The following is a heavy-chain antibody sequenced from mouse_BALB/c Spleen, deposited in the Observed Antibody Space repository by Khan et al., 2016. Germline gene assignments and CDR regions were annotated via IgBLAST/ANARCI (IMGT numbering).Heavy chain of an antibody. V-gene: IGHV2-6-7*01. J-gene: IGHJ4*01. Sequence: QVQLKESGPGLVAPSQSLSITCTVSGFSIIAYGVNWVRQPPGKGLEWLGMIWGDGSTDYNSAPKSRLNITKDNSKSQVFLKMNSLQTDDTDKYYCARDGWGYYAMDYWGQGTSVTVSS. D-gene: IGHD2-2*01. CDR1: GFSIIAYG. CDR2: IWGDGST. CDR3: ARDGWGYYAMDY.